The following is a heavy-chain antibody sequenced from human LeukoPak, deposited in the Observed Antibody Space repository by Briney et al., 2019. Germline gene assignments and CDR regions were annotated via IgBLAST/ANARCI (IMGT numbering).Heavy chain of an antibody. D-gene: IGHD4-11*01. CDR3: ARVLSNLYYYYYGMDI. Sequence: GGSLRLSCAASGSTFSSYSMDWVRQAPGKGLEWVSSISSSSGYIYYADSVKGRFTISRDNAKNSLYLQMNSLRAEDTAVYYCARVLSNLYYYYYGMDIWGQGTTVTVSS. V-gene: IGHV3-21*01. CDR1: GSTFSSYS. CDR2: ISSSSGYI. J-gene: IGHJ6*02.